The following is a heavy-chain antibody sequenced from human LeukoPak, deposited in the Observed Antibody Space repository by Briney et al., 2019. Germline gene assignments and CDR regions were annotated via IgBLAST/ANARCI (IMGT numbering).Heavy chain of an antibody. CDR3: ARSARFYYYGSGSYSYFDY. J-gene: IGHJ4*02. D-gene: IGHD3-10*01. Sequence: PSETLSLTCTVSGGSISSYYWSWIRQPPGKGLEWIGYIYYSGSTNYNPSLKSRVTISVDTSKNQFSLKLSSVTAADTAVYYCARSARFYYYGSGSYSYFDYWGQGTLVTVSS. CDR1: GGSISSYY. V-gene: IGHV4-59*12. CDR2: IYYSGST.